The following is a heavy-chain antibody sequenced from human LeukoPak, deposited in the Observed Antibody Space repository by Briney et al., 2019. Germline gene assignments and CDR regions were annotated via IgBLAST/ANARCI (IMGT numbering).Heavy chain of an antibody. V-gene: IGHV3-23*01. D-gene: IGHD6-13*01. Sequence: GGSLRLSCAASGFTFSSYAMSWVRQAPGKGLEWVSAISGSGGSTYYADSVKGRFTISRDNSKNTLYLQMNSLTAEDTAVYYCAKDGSSSWYSLWFDPWGQGTLVTVSS. J-gene: IGHJ5*02. CDR1: GFTFSSYA. CDR2: ISGSGGST. CDR3: AKDGSSSWYSLWFDP.